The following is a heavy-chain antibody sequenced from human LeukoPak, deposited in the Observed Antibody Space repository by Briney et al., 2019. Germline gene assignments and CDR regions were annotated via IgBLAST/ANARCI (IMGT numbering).Heavy chain of an antibody. D-gene: IGHD3-22*01. Sequence: GASVKVSCKASGYTFTGYYMHWVRQAPGQGLEWMGRINPNSGGTNYAQKFQGWVTMTRDTSISTAYMELSRLRSDDTAVYYCARMGRPAPTLQIPGIYYYDSSGYYFDYWGQGTLVTVSS. J-gene: IGHJ4*02. CDR1: GYTFTGYY. V-gene: IGHV1-2*04. CDR3: ARMGRPAPTLQIPGIYYYDSSGYYFDY. CDR2: INPNSGGT.